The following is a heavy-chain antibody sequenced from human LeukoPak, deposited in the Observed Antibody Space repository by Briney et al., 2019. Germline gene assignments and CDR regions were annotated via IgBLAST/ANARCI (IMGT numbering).Heavy chain of an antibody. CDR2: IYPGDSNI. CDR3: VLSMVRGASPHWFDP. CDR1: GYSFTSYW. V-gene: IGHV5-51*01. J-gene: IGHJ5*02. Sequence: GESLKISCYGSGYSFTSYWIGWVRQMPGKGLEWMGIIYPGDSNIRYSPSFQGQVTISADKSISTAYLQRSSLKASDTAMYYCVLSMVRGASPHWFDPWGQGTLVTVSS. D-gene: IGHD3-10*01.